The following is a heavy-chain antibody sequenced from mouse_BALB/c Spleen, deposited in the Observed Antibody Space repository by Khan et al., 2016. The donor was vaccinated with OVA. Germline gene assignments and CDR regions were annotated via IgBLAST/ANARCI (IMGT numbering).Heavy chain of an antibody. CDR2: IWSDGRT. V-gene: IGHV2-6-2*01. D-gene: IGHD1-3*01. Sequence: VQLQESGPDLVAPSQSLSITCTVSGFSLTSFAIHWVRQPPGKGLEWLVVIWSDGRTTYNSSLISRLSISKDNSKSHVFLKINSLQTDDTAMYYCARHKVPLSMDYWGQGTSVTVSS. CDR1: GFSLTSFA. J-gene: IGHJ4*01. CDR3: ARHKVPLSMDY.